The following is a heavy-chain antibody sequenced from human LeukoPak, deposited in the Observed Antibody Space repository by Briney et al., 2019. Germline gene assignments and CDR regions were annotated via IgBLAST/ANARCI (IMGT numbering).Heavy chain of an antibody. D-gene: IGHD6-13*01. CDR3: ASAAGVY. V-gene: IGHV3-30*02. CDR2: IRYDGSNK. J-gene: IGHJ4*02. Sequence: GGSLRLSCAASGFTFDDYGMSWVRQAPGKGLEWVAFIRYDGSNKYYADSVKGRFTISRDNSKNTLYLQMNSLRAEDTAVYYCASAAGVYWGQGTLVTVSS. CDR1: GFTFDDYG.